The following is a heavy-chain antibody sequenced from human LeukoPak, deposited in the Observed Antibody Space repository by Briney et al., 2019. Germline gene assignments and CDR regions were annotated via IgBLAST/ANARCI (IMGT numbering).Heavy chain of an antibody. V-gene: IGHV4-59*01. J-gene: IGHJ1*01. Sequence: SETLSLTCTVSGGSITSYYWTWIRQPPGKGLEWIGYIYHSGTTIYNPSLKSRVTISADTSKNQFSLKLSSVTAADTAVYYCAQKAPYSPGYSQDWGQGTLVIVSS. CDR1: GGSITSYY. CDR2: IYHSGTT. D-gene: IGHD2-15*01. CDR3: AQKAPYSPGYSQD.